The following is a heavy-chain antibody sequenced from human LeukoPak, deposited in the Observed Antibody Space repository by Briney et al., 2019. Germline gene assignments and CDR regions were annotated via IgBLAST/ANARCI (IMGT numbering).Heavy chain of an antibody. V-gene: IGHV1-58*02. CDR2: IVVGSGNT. CDR1: GFTFTSSA. CDR3: AADVRLRYFDSEGAFDI. Sequence: SVKVSCKASGFTFTSSAMQWVRQARGQCLEWIGWIVVGSGNTNYAQKFQERVTITRDISTSTAYMELSSLRSEDTAVYYCAADVRLRYFDSEGAFDIWGQGTMVTVSS. D-gene: IGHD3-9*01. J-gene: IGHJ3*02.